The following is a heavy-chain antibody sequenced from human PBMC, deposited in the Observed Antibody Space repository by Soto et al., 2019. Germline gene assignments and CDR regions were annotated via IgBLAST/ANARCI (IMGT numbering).Heavy chain of an antibody. CDR2: ISSTTNYI. CDR1: GFTFTRYS. V-gene: IGHV3-21*06. Sequence: GGSLRLSCAASGFTFTRYSMNWARQAPGKGLEWVSSISSTTNYIYYGDSMKGRFTISRDNAKNSLYLEMNSLRAEDTAVYYCARESEDLTSNFDYWGQGTLVTVSS. J-gene: IGHJ4*02. CDR3: ARESEDLTSNFDY.